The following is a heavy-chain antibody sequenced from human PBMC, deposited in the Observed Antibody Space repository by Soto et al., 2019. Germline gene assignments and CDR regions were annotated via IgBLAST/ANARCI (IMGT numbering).Heavy chain of an antibody. J-gene: IGHJ6*02. D-gene: IGHD3-16*01. Sequence: SETLSLTCAVSGGSISSSNWWSWVRQPPGKGLEWIGDIYHSGSTNYNPSLKSRVTISVDKSKNQFSLSLSSVTAADTAVYYFVSVSVVIPAVWQYYAMDVWGQGTAVTVSS. V-gene: IGHV4-4*02. CDR2: IYHSGST. CDR1: GGSISSSNW. CDR3: VSVSVVIPAVWQYYAMDV.